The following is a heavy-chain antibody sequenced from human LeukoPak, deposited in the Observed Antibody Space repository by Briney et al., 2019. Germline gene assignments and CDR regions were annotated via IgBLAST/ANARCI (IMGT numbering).Heavy chain of an antibody. V-gene: IGHV1-8*01. CDR3: ARAGLGGVAVAGRLGY. CDR2: MSPNSGNT. CDR1: GYTFTSYG. D-gene: IGHD6-19*01. J-gene: IGHJ4*02. Sequence: ASVKVSCKASGYTFTSYGINWVRQATGQGLEWMGWMSPNSGNTGYAQKFQGRVTMTRNTSISTAYMELSSLRSEDTAVYYCARAGLGGVAVAGRLGYWGQGTLVTVSS.